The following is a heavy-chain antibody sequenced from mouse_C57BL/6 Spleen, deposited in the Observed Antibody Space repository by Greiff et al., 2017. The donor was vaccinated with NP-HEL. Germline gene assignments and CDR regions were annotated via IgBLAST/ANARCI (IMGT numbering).Heavy chain of an antibody. CDR3: AKGASYYSNYGFAY. CDR1: GYTFTDYN. CDR2: INPNNGGT. Sequence: EVQGVESGPELVKPGASVKMSCKASGYTFTDYNMHWVKQSHGKSLEWIGYINPNNGGTSYNQKFKGKATLTVNQSSSTAYMELRSLTSEDSAVYYCAKGASYYSNYGFAYWGQGTTVTVSS. V-gene: IGHV1-22*01. D-gene: IGHD2-5*01. J-gene: IGHJ1*01.